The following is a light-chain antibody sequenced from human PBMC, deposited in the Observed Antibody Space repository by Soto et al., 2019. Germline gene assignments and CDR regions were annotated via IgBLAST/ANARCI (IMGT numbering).Light chain of an antibody. CDR2: EVS. J-gene: IGLJ1*01. CDR1: SSDVGGYNY. CDR3: SSYAGSSLYV. V-gene: IGLV2-8*01. Sequence: QSALTQPPSASGSPGQSVTISCTGTSSDVGGYNYVSWYQQHPGKAPKLVIYEVSKRRSGVPDRFSGSKSGNTASLTVSGLQAEDEADYYCSSYAGSSLYVFGTGTKVTVL.